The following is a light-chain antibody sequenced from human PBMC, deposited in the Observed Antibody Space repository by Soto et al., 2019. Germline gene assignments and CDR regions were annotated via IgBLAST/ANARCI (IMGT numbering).Light chain of an antibody. CDR1: SSNIGAGYD. J-gene: IGLJ1*01. V-gene: IGLV1-40*01. Sequence: QSVLTQPPSVSGTPGQRVTISCSGSSSNIGAGYDVHWYQQLPRTAPKLLIYGNTNRPSGVPDRFSGSGSGTSGFLAITGLQAEDEADYYCQSYDSSLSSYVFGSGTKVTVL. CDR2: GNT. CDR3: QSYDSSLSSYV.